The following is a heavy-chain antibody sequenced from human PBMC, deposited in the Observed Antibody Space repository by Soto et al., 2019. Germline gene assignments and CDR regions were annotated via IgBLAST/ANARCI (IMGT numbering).Heavy chain of an antibody. Sequence: QVQLVQSGAEVKKPGASVKVSCKASGYTFTSYDINWVRQATGQGLEWMGWMNPNSGNTGYAQKFQGRVTMTRNTSISTAYMELSSLRSEATAVYYCASSLVSSPTEPLYYYYGMDVWGQGTTVTVSS. J-gene: IGHJ6*02. CDR2: MNPNSGNT. CDR1: GYTFTSYD. V-gene: IGHV1-8*01. D-gene: IGHD6-6*01. CDR3: ASSLVSSPTEPLYYYYGMDV.